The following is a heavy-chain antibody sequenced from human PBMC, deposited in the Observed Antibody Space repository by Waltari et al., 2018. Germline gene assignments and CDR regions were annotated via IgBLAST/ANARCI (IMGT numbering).Heavy chain of an antibody. V-gene: IGHV4-34*02. D-gene: IGHD6-13*01. CDR1: GGSFSGYF. CDR3: AREGRAAAGTDY. CDR2: INHSGYT. J-gene: IGHJ4*02. Sequence: QVHLQQWGAGLLTPSETLPLTCAVSGGSFSGYFWSWFRQAPGKGLEWLGQINHSGYTNYNPSLKSRVTRSVDTSQNQFTLELSSVTAADTAVYYCAREGRAAAGTDYWSQGTLVTVSS.